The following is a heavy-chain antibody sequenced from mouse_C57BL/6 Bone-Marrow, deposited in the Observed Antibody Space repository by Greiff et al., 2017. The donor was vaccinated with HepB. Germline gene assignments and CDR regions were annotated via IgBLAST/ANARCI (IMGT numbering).Heavy chain of an antibody. J-gene: IGHJ1*03. V-gene: IGHV2-9-1*01. Sequence: QVQLKESGPGLVAPSQSLSITCTVSGFSLTSYAISWVRQPPGKGLEWLGVIWTGGGTNYNSALKSRLSISKDNSKSQVFLKMNSLQTDDTARYYCAKINYYGSPEYFDVWGTGTTVTVSS. CDR1: GFSLTSYA. CDR3: AKINYYGSPEYFDV. D-gene: IGHD1-1*01. CDR2: IWTGGGT.